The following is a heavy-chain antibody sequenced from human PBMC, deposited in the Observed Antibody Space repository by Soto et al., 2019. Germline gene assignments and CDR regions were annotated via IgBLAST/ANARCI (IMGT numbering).Heavy chain of an antibody. CDR1: GGTFSSYT. D-gene: IGHD6-19*01. V-gene: IGHV1-69*14. J-gene: IGHJ4*02. Sequence: QVQLVQSGAEVKKPGSSVKVSCKASGGTFSSYTFSWVRQAPGQGLECMGQISATFGTTNYAQKFKGRLTITADKSTSTLSKELSSLRSDDTAIYFCATTTSGWGEFASWGQGTLVTVSS. CDR3: ATTTSGWGEFAS. CDR2: ISATFGTT.